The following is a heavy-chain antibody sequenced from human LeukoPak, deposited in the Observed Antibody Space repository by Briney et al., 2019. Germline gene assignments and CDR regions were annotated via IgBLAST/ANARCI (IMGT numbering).Heavy chain of an antibody. Sequence: GGSLRLSCAASGFTFSSYWMNWARQAPGKGLEWVASINHNGNVNYYVDSVKGRFTISRDNAKNSLDLQMSNLRAEDTAGYFCGRGGGLDVWGQGATVTVSS. CDR3: GRGGGLDV. CDR2: INHNGNVN. J-gene: IGHJ6*02. CDR1: GFTFSSYW. D-gene: IGHD3-16*01. V-gene: IGHV3-7*03.